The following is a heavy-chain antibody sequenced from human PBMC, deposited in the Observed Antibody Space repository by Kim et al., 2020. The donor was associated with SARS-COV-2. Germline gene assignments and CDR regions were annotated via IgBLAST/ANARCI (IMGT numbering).Heavy chain of an antibody. J-gene: IGHJ2*01. CDR2: IYYSGST. CDR1: GGSISSYY. CDR3: ARQAVEAARPRIWYFDL. D-gene: IGHD6-6*01. V-gene: IGHV4-59*08. Sequence: SETLSLTCTVSGGSISSYYWSWIRQPPGKGLEWIGYIYYSGSTNYNPSLKSRVTISVDTSKNQFSLKLSSVTAADTAVYYCARQAVEAARPRIWYFDLWGRGTLVTVSS.